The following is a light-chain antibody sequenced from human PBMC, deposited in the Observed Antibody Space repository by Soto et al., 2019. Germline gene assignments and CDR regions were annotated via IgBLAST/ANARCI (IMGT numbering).Light chain of an antibody. Sequence: DIQMTQSPSSLSASIGDRVTLTCRASRDISSRLAWYQQKPGKAPKSLIYDATSLQTGVPSRFSGSGSGTDFTLTISSLQPEDFATYYCQHYDSYPITFGGGTKVEIK. CDR1: RDISSR. V-gene: IGKV1D-16*01. CDR2: DAT. J-gene: IGKJ4*01. CDR3: QHYDSYPIT.